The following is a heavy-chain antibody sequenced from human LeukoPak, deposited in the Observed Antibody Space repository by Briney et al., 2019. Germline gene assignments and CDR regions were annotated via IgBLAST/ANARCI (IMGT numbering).Heavy chain of an antibody. CDR3: ARDGDSSGWHVVDY. CDR1: GYIFTDFY. CDR2: INPSADTT. Sequence: ASVKVSCKASGYIFTDFYMHWVRQAPGQGLEWMGKINPSADTTSYAQKFQGRVTMTRDTSTSTSTVYMELSSLRSEDTAVYYCARDGDSSGWHVVDYWGQGTLVTVSS. D-gene: IGHD6-19*01. J-gene: IGHJ4*02. V-gene: IGHV1-46*01.